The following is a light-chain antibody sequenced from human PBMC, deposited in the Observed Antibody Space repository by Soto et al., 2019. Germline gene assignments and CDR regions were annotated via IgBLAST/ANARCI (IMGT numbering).Light chain of an antibody. CDR2: DAS. CDR3: QQHSDCPLT. CDR1: QSVSSN. Sequence: EIVLIQSPATLSLSPGERATLSCRASQSVSSNLAWYQQNPGQAPRLLIFDASKRATGIPVRFSGSGSGTDFTLTISSLELEDFIVYYCQQHSDCPLTFGGGTRVEIK. V-gene: IGKV3-11*01. J-gene: IGKJ4*01.